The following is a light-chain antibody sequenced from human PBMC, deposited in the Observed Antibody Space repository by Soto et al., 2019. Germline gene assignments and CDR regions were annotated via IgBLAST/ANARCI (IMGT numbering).Light chain of an antibody. V-gene: IGLV1-47*01. CDR1: SSNIGSNY. Sequence: QPVLTQPPSASGTPGQRVTISCSGSSSNIGSNYVYWYQQLPGTAPKLPIYRNNQRPSGVPDRFSGSKSGTSASLAISGLRSEDEADYYCAAWDDSLSGRVFGGGTKLTVL. J-gene: IGLJ2*01. CDR3: AAWDDSLSGRV. CDR2: RNN.